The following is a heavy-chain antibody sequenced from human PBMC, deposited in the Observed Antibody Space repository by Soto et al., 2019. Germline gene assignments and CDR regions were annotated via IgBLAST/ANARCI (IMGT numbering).Heavy chain of an antibody. V-gene: IGHV1-18*04. CDR2: ISGYNGLT. Sequence: QVQLVQSGDEVKKSGASVKVSCKASGYTFSNYGISWVRQAPGQGLEWMGWISGYNGLTAYAQSVQGRVTMTIDTPTRPAFMELTSLRSNDPAVYYCARDEGIRGFDSWGPGTLVTVSS. J-gene: IGHJ4*02. D-gene: IGHD3-10*01. CDR1: GYTFSNYG. CDR3: ARDEGIRGFDS.